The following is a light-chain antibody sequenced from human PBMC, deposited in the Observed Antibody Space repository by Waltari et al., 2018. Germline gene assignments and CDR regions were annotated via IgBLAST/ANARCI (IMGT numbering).Light chain of an antibody. CDR1: QSVRVY. J-gene: IGKJ4*01. CDR2: DTS. V-gene: IGKV3-11*01. Sequence: EIVLTQSPATLSLSPGERATLSCRASQSVRVYLAWYQQKPGQAPRLLIYDTSNRASGTPDRFSGSGSGTDFSLSISSLEPEDFAVYYCQQHHNWPLTFGGGTKVEIK. CDR3: QQHHNWPLT.